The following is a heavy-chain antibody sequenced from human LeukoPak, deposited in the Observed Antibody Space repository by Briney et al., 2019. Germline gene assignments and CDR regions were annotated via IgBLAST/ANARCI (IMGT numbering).Heavy chain of an antibody. J-gene: IGHJ4*02. Sequence: ASVKVSCKASGYTFTSNYIHWVRQAPGQGLEWMGMIYPRDGSTSYAQKFQGRVTITADESTSTAYMELSSLRSEDTAVYYCARGALLAAAIDYWGQGTLVTVSS. CDR2: IYPRDGST. CDR1: GYTFTSNY. CDR3: ARGALLAAAIDY. D-gene: IGHD6-13*01. V-gene: IGHV1-46*01.